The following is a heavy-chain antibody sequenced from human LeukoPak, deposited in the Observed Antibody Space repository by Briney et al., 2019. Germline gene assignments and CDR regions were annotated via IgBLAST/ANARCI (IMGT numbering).Heavy chain of an antibody. D-gene: IGHD3-3*01. CDR2: IRYDGSNK. V-gene: IGHV3-30*02. CDR1: GFTFSSYG. CDR3: ARDCRDDFWSGYVWGDGYYMDV. J-gene: IGHJ6*03. Sequence: GGSLRLSCAASGFTFSSYGMHWVRQAPGKWLEWVAFIRYDGSNKYYADSVKGRFTISRDNSKNTLYLQMNSLRAEDTAVYYCARDCRDDFWSGYVWGDGYYMDVWGKGTTVTVSS.